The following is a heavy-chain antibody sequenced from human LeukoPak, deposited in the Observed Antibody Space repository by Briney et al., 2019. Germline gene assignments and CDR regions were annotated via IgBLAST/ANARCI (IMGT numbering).Heavy chain of an antibody. CDR3: ARDLGVATSPVDY. J-gene: IGHJ4*02. V-gene: IGHV3-21*01. D-gene: IGHD5-12*01. Sequence: GGSLRLSCAASGFTFSSYSMNWVRQAPGKGLEWVSSISSSSSHIYYADSVKGRFTISRDNAKNSLYLQMNSLRAEDTAVYYCARDLGVATSPVDYWGQGTLVTVSS. CDR1: GFTFSSYS. CDR2: ISSSSSHI.